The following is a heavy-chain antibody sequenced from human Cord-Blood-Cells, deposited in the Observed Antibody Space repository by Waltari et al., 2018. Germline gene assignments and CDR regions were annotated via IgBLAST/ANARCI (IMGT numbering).Heavy chain of an antibody. V-gene: IGHV4-38-2*01. D-gene: IGHD2-15*01. CDR1: GYSISSGYY. Sequence: QVQLQESGPGLVKPSETLSLTCAVPGYSISSGYYWGWIRQPPGKGLEWIGSIYHSGSTYYNPSLKSRVTISVDTSKNQFSLKLSSVTAADTAVYYCARLRVGEFDYWGQGTLVTVSS. CDR3: ARLRVGEFDY. CDR2: IYHSGST. J-gene: IGHJ4*02.